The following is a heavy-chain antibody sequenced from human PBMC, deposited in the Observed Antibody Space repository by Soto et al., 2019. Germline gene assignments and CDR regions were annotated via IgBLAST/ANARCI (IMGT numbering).Heavy chain of an antibody. CDR1: GFTFRSYG. Sequence: QVQLVESGGGVVQPGRSLRLSCATSGFTFRSYGMHWVRQAPGKGLEWLAVNSNDGNKKFFADSMKGRLTLSRDNARNTVYLQINSLRAEDTAVYFCGKDTLDCSGGDCPLYYYYGMDVWGQGTTVAVSS. D-gene: IGHD2-21*02. V-gene: IGHV3-30*18. CDR3: GKDTLDCSGGDCPLYYYYGMDV. CDR2: NSNDGNKK. J-gene: IGHJ6*02.